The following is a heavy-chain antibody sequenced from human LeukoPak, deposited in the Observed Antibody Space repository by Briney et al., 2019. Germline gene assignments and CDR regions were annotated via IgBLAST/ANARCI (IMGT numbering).Heavy chain of an antibody. Sequence: ASVKVSCKASGYTFTRCGITWVRQAPGQGLEWMGWISAYNGNTNYAHKVQGRVTMTTDTSTRTAYMELRSLSSDDTAVYYCARDNSAISDCSSASCFHFKYWGQGTLVTVSS. D-gene: IGHD2-2*01. CDR2: ISAYNGNT. V-gene: IGHV1-18*01. J-gene: IGHJ4*02. CDR1: GYTFTRCG. CDR3: ARDNSAISDCSSASCFHFKY.